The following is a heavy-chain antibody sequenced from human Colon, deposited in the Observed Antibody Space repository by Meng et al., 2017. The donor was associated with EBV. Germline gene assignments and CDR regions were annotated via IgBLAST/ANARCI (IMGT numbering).Heavy chain of an antibody. V-gene: IGHV4-4*02. J-gene: IGHJ4*02. Sequence: GRREASGPGLVKPSGTRALTCAVSGGSISSSHWWTWVRQPPGKGLEWIGEVYHTGSTKYNPSLKSRLTISVDKSKNQFSLNLTSVTAADTAVYYCARVWQSLTAFFDSWGQGTLVTVSS. CDR1: GGSISSSHW. D-gene: IGHD2-21*01. CDR3: ARVWQSLTAFFDS. CDR2: VYHTGST.